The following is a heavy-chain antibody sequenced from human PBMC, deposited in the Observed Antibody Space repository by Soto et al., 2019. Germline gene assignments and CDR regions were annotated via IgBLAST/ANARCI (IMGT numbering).Heavy chain of an antibody. CDR1: GGSISSGGYY. Sequence: QVQLQESGLGLVKPSQTLSLTCTVSGGSISSGGYYWSWIRQHPGKGLEWIGYIYYSGSTYYNPSLKSRVTISVDTSKNQFSLKLSSVTAADTAVYYCARGATVTTSGVDYWGQGTLVTVSS. V-gene: IGHV4-31*03. CDR2: IYYSGST. J-gene: IGHJ4*02. CDR3: ARGATVTTSGVDY. D-gene: IGHD4-17*01.